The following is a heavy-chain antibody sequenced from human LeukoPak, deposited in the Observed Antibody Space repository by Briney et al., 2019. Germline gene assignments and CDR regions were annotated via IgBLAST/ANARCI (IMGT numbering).Heavy chain of an antibody. J-gene: IGHJ5*02. CDR2: IKQDGSEK. CDR1: GFTFSSYW. D-gene: IGHD3-22*01. V-gene: IGHV3-7*01. CDR3: ARVLRYYYDSSTGWFDP. Sequence: PGGSLRLSCAASGFTFSSYWMSWVRQAPGKGLEWVANIKQDGSEKYYVDSVKGRFTISRDNAKNSLYLQMNSLRAEDTAVYYCARVLRYYYDSSTGWFDPWGQGNLVTVSS.